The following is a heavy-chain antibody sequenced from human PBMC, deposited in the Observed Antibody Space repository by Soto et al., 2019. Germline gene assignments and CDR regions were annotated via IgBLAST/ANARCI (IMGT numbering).Heavy chain of an antibody. V-gene: IGHV1-18*01. Sequence: ASVKVSCKASGYTFTSYGISWVRQAPGQGFEWMGWISAYNGNTNYAQKLQGRVTMTTDTSTSTAYMELRSLRSDDTAVYYCAREARSIAAAGSVWFDPWGQGTLVTVSS. J-gene: IGHJ5*02. CDR1: GYTFTSYG. CDR2: ISAYNGNT. CDR3: AREARSIAAAGSVWFDP. D-gene: IGHD6-13*01.